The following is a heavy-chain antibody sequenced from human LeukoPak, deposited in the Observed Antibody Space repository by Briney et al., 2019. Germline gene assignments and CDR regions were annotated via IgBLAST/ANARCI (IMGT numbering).Heavy chain of an antibody. CDR1: GFTFNNYG. J-gene: IGHJ6*03. V-gene: IGHV3-30*03. D-gene: IGHD2-15*01. Sequence: PGGSLRLSCAASGFTFNNYGMQWVRQTPDKGLEWVTVISCDGGTQYYADSVKGRFTVSRDDSKNTLFLQMNSLRAEDTAVYYCARDWTYCSGGSCYTGYYYYYYMDVWGKGTTVTVSS. CDR3: ARDWTYCSGGSCYTGYYYYYYMDV. CDR2: ISCDGGTQ.